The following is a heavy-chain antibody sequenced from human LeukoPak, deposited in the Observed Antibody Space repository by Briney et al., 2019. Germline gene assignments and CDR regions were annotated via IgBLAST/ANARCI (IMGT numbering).Heavy chain of an antibody. CDR3: ARVRYIWGSYPYY. D-gene: IGHD3-16*02. V-gene: IGHV3-30*04. CDR2: ISYDGSNK. J-gene: IGHJ4*02. CDR1: GFTFSSYA. Sequence: GGSLRLSCAASGFTFSSYAMHWVRQAPGKGLEWVAVISYDGSNKYYADSVKGRFTISRDNSKNTLYLQMNSLRAEDTAVYYCARVRYIWGSYPYYWGQGTLVTVSS.